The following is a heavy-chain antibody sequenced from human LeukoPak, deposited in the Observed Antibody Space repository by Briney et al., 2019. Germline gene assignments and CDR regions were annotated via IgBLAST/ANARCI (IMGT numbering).Heavy chain of an antibody. J-gene: IGHJ6*02. CDR3: VRDSRYGSGWFEDGLDF. CDR1: GDSVRSYY. V-gene: IGHV4-59*02. Sequence: PSETLSLTCTVSGDSVRSYYWSWIRQPPGQGLEWLGHINDRGSTNYNPSLQGRVTISIDTSRNQFSLKVNSVTAADTAVYYCVRDSRYGSGWFEDGLDFWGQGTTVTVSS. D-gene: IGHD6-13*01. CDR2: INDRGST.